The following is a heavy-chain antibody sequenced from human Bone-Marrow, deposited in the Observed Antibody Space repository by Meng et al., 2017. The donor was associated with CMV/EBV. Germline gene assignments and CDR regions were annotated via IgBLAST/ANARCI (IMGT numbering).Heavy chain of an antibody. J-gene: IGHJ5*02. V-gene: IGHV3-21*01. D-gene: IGHD3-16*01. CDR3: ARDSPVPLGGFDP. Sequence: GESLKISCAASGFTFSSYSMNWVRQAPGKGLEWVSSISSSSSYIYYADSVKGRFTISRDNAKNSLYLQMNSLRAEDTAVYYCARDSPVPLGGFDPWGQGTLVTVSS. CDR1: GFTFSSYS. CDR2: ISSSSSYI.